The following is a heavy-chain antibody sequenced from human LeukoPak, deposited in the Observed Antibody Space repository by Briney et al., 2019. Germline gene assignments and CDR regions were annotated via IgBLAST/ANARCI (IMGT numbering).Heavy chain of an antibody. V-gene: IGHV4-34*01. J-gene: IGHJ4*02. Sequence: SETLSLTCAVYGGSFSGYYWSWIRQPPGKGLEWTGEINHSGSTNYNPSLKSRVTISVDTSKNQFSLKLSSVTAADTAVYYCAMEKWLRPIDYWGQGTLVTVSS. CDR2: INHSGST. D-gene: IGHD5-12*01. CDR3: AMEKWLRPIDY. CDR1: GGSFSGYY.